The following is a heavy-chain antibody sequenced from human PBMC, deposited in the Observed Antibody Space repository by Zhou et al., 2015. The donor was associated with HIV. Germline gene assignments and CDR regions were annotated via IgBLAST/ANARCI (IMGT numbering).Heavy chain of an antibody. Sequence: QVQLVQSGAQVKRPGSSVRVSCKPSEGTFNIYSLSWVRQAPGQGLEWMGGIIPIFGTANYAQKFQGRVTITADESTSTAYMELSSLRSEDTAVYYCARGWEPTEAGELGYWGQGTLVTVSS. CDR3: ARGWEPTEAGELGY. J-gene: IGHJ4*02. V-gene: IGHV1-69*01. D-gene: IGHD1-26*01. CDR2: IIPIFGTA. CDR1: EGTFNIYS.